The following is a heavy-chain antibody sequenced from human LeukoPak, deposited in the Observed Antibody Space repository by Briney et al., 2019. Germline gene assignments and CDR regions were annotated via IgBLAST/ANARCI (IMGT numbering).Heavy chain of an antibody. CDR1: GFTFGSYG. Sequence: PGGSLRLSCAASGFTFGSYGMHWVRQAPGKGLEWVAVISYDGSNKYYADSVKGRFTISRDNSKNTLYLQMNSLRAEDTAVYYCAKLGDDSSGYPFDYWGQGALVTVSS. CDR2: ISYDGSNK. V-gene: IGHV3-30*18. CDR3: AKLGDDSSGYPFDY. J-gene: IGHJ4*02. D-gene: IGHD3-22*01.